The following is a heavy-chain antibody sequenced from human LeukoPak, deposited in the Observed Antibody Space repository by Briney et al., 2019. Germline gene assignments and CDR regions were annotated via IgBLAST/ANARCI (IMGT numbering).Heavy chain of an antibody. V-gene: IGHV1-24*01. Sequence: ASVTVSCKVSGYTLTELSMHWVRQAPGKGLEWMGGFNPEDGETIYAQKFQGRVTMTEDTSTDTAYMELSSLRSEDTAVYYCATDLYYGSGSYFNDYWGQGTLVTVSS. CDR3: ATDLYYGSGSYFNDY. D-gene: IGHD3-10*01. CDR2: FNPEDGET. J-gene: IGHJ4*02. CDR1: GYTLTELS.